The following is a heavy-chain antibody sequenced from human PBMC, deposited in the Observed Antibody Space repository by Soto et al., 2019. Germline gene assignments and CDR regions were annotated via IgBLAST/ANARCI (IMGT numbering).Heavy chain of an antibody. CDR1: GYTFTSYY. Sequence: ASVKVSCKASGYTFTSYYMHWVRQAPGQGLEWMGIINPSGGSTSYAQKFQGRVTMTRDTSTSTVYMELSSLGSEDTAVYYCARGVGHYYDSSGYSRGAFDIWGQGTMVTVSS. J-gene: IGHJ3*02. CDR3: ARGVGHYYDSSGYSRGAFDI. V-gene: IGHV1-46*01. CDR2: INPSGGST. D-gene: IGHD3-22*01.